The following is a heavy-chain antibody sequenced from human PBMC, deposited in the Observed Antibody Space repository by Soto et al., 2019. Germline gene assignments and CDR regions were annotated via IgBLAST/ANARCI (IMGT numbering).Heavy chain of an antibody. Sequence: SETLSLTCPVPDGPFTSNNWWTWVRQPPGQGLEWIGEIYRTGSTNYNPSLKSRVTISLDKSENQFSLKVTSLTAADTAVYYCASRDPGTSVDYWGQGTLVTVSS. V-gene: IGHV4-4*02. CDR1: DGPFTSNNW. D-gene: IGHD1-7*01. J-gene: IGHJ4*02. CDR2: IYRTGST. CDR3: ASRDPGTSVDY.